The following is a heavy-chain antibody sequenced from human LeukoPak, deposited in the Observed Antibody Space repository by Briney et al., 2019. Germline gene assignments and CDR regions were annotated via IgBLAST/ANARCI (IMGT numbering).Heavy chain of an antibody. Sequence: PGGSLRLSCAASGFTFSSYAMSWVRQAPGKGLEWVSAISGSGGSTYYADSVKGRFTISRDNSKNTLYLQMNSLRAEDTAVYYCAKNHKAVTNSGVPSQGYWGQGTLVTVSS. CDR3: AKNHKAVTNSGVPSQGY. J-gene: IGHJ4*02. CDR1: GFTFSSYA. V-gene: IGHV3-23*01. CDR2: ISGSGGST. D-gene: IGHD3-3*01.